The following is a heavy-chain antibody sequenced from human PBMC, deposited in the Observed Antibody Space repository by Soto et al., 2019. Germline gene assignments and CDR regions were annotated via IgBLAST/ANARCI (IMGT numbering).Heavy chain of an antibody. V-gene: IGHV1-18*01. CDR1: GYTFTSYG. J-gene: IGHJ4*02. CDR2: ISTAHRDI. Sequence: QVQLIQSGAEVKKPGDSVKVSCKASGYTFTSYGISWVRQAPGQGLEWMGWISTAHRDIGYAQKFQGRVTMTTDTSTSTAYMEVRSLRSDDTAVYYGARDLAYIREYWGQGTLVTVSS. D-gene: IGHD4-4*01. CDR3: ARDLAYIREY.